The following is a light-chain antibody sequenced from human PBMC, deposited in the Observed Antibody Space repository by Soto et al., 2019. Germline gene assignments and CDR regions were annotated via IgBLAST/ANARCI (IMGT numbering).Light chain of an antibody. Sequence: QSVLTQPASVSGSPGQSITISCTGTSSDVGGYNYISRYQQHPGKAPEIMIYDVSSRPSGVSSRFSGSKSGNTASLSISGLLAEDEADYYCRSYTSGSTYVFGTGTKVTVL. CDR1: SSDVGGYNY. CDR3: RSYTSGSTYV. V-gene: IGLV2-14*03. CDR2: DVS. J-gene: IGLJ1*01.